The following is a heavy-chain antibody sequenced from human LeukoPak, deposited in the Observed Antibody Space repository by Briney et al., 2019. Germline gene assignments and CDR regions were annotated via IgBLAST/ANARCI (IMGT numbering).Heavy chain of an antibody. CDR2: IYPGDSVT. CDR3: ARHPQDYDFWSGYYRD. D-gene: IGHD3-3*01. V-gene: IGHV5-51*01. Sequence: RGESLKISCKGSGYSFTSYWIGWVRQMPGKGLEWGGIIYPGDSVTRYSPSFQGQVTISADKSISTAYLQWSSLKASDTAMYYCARHPQDYDFWSGYYRDWGQGTLVTVSS. CDR1: GYSFTSYW. J-gene: IGHJ4*02.